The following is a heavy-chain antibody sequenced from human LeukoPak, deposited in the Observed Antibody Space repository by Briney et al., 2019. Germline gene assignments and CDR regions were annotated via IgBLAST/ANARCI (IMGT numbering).Heavy chain of an antibody. CDR1: GGSISSSNW. CDR2: IYHSGTT. D-gene: IGHD4-17*01. J-gene: IGHJ3*02. CDR3: AKYGDYGAFDI. V-gene: IGHV4-4*02. Sequence: SETLSLTCAVSGGSISSSNWWSWVRQPPGKGLEWIGEIYHSGTTNYNPSLKSRVTISVDKSKNQFSLKLSSVTAADTAVYYCAKYGDYGAFDIWGQGTMVTVSS.